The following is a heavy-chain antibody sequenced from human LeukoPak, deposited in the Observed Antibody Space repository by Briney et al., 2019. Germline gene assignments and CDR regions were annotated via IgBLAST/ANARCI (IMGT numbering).Heavy chain of an antibody. CDR1: GYTFTSYD. CDR2: MNPNSGNT. J-gene: IGHJ3*02. CDR3: ARDGRVYDFWSGYSDAFDI. Sequence: ASVKVSCKASGYTFTSYDINWVRQATGQGLEWMGWMNPNSGNTGYAQKFQGRVTITRNTSISTAYMELSSLRSEDTAVYYCARDGRVYDFWSGYSDAFDIWGQGTMVTVSS. D-gene: IGHD3-3*01. V-gene: IGHV1-8*03.